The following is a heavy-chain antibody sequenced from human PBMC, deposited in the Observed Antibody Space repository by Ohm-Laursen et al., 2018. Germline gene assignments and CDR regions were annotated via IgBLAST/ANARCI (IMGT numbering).Heavy chain of an antibody. CDR2: IYTSGST. J-gene: IGHJ4*02. D-gene: IGHD3-10*01. CDR1: GGSISSYY. CDR3: ARGRRGMVRGVITFDY. Sequence: SDTLSLTCIVSGGSISSYYWSWIRQPAGKGLEWIGRIYTSGSTNYNPSLKSRVTMSVDTSKNQFSLKLSSVTAADTAVYYCARGRRGMVRGVITFDYWGQGTLVTVSS. V-gene: IGHV4-4*07.